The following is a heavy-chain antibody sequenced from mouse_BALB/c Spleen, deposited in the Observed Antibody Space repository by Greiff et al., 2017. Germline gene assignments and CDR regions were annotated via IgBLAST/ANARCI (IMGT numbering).Heavy chain of an antibody. CDR1: GFSLTSYG. V-gene: IGHV2-9*02. D-gene: IGHD2-4*01. J-gene: IGHJ3*01. CDR2: IWAGGST. Sequence: VKLVESGPGLVAPSQSLSITCTVSGFSLTSYGVHWVRQPPGKGLEWLGVIWAGGSTNYNSALMSRLSISKDNSKSQVFLKMNSLQTDDTAMYYCAREAYYDGFAYWGQGTLVTVSA. CDR3: AREAYYDGFAY.